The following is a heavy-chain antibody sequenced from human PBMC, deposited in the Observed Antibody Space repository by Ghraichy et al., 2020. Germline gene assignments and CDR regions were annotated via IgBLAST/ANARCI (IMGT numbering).Heavy chain of an antibody. CDR3: ATIDSSSASFGSPPRVHYFFHGMDV. V-gene: IGHV4-59*01. CDR1: GGSISSYH. Sequence: SETLSLTCTVSGGSISSYHWSWIRQPPGKGLEWIGNIYNNGSTRYNPSLKSRVTISVDTSRNQFSLKLNSVTAADTAVYYCATIDSSSASFGSPPRVHYFFHGMDVWGQGTTVTVSS. J-gene: IGHJ6*02. CDR2: IYNNGST. D-gene: IGHD6-6*01.